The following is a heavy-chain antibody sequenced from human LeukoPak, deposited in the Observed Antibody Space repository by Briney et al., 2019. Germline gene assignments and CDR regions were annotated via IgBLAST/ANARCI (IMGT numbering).Heavy chain of an antibody. J-gene: IGHJ5*02. CDR3: ATVRNYYDSSGYYIWFDP. Sequence: ASVKVSCKVSGYTLTELSMHWVRQAPGKGLEWMGGFDPEDGETIYAQKFQGRVTMTEDTSTDTAYMELSSLRSEDTAVYYCATVRNYYDSSGYYIWFDPWGQGTLVTVSS. V-gene: IGHV1-24*01. D-gene: IGHD3-22*01. CDR1: GYTLTELS. CDR2: FDPEDGET.